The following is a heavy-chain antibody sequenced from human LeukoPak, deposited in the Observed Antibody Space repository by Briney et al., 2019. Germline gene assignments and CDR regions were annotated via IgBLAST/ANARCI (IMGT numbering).Heavy chain of an antibody. V-gene: IGHV3-21*01. Sequence: PGGSLRLSCAASGFTLSSYSFNWVRQAPGEGLEWVAFLTRRGTYMYNADSVRGRFTISRDNAQNSLYLQMNSLRVEDTAMYYCARTRGGHETDALDIWGQGTMVTVSS. CDR2: LTRRGTYM. CDR1: GFTLSSYS. J-gene: IGHJ3*02. CDR3: ARTRGGHETDALDI. D-gene: IGHD6-25*01.